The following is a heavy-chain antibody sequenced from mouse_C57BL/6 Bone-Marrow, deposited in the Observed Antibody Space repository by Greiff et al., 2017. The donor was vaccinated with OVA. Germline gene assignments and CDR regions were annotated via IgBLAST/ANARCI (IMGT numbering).Heavy chain of an antibody. Sequence: QVQLQQSGPGLVQPSQSLSITCTVSGFSLTSYGVHWVRQSPGQGLEWLGVIWRGGSTDNNAAFMSRLSITKDNSESQVFFKMNSLRGVDTAIYYCANREATRLYFDVWGTGTTVTVSS. D-gene: IGHD3-2*02. V-gene: IGHV2-5*01. J-gene: IGHJ1*03. CDR1: GFSLTSYG. CDR3: ANREATRLYFDV. CDR2: IWRGGST.